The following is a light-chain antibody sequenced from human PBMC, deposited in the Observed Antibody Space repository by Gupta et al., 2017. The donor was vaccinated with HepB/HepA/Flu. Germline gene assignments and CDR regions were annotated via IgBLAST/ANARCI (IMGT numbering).Light chain of an antibody. CDR3: QQEVNTPWT. CDR1: QSVLYNSNGKNY. Sequence: DIVMTQPPDSLAVSLGERATINCRSSQSVLYNSNGKNYLAWYQQKPGQPPRLLISWASTRESGVPDRFGGSGSGTDFTLTISSLRAEDVAVYYCQQEVNTPWTFGQGTKVEIK. J-gene: IGKJ1*01. V-gene: IGKV4-1*01. CDR2: WAS.